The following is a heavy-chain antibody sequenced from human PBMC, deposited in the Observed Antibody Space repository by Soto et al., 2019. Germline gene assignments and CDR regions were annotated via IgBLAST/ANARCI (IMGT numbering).Heavy chain of an antibody. Sequence: ASVKVSCKASGDSFSSYGVSWGRQAPGQGLEWIGWINPYNGNTLNAQNLQGRVTLTTDTSTSTAYMELRSLRSDDTAIYYCARDPGAATFDYWGQGTLVTVSS. CDR3: ARDPGAATFDY. CDR1: GDSFSSYG. CDR2: INPYNGNT. J-gene: IGHJ4*01. V-gene: IGHV1-18*04. D-gene: IGHD1-26*01.